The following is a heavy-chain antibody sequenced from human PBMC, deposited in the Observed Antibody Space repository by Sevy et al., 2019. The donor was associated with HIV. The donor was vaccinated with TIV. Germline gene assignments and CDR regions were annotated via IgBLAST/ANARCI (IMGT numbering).Heavy chain of an antibody. CDR1: GFTFSDYY. D-gene: IGHD6-13*01. CDR2: NSSSGSTI. CDR3: ARGGIAAADPTYYYYYGMDV. Sequence: GGSLRLSCAASGFTFSDYYMSWIRQAPGKGLEWVSCNSSSGSTIYYADSVKGRFTISRDNAKNSLYLQMNSLRAEDTAVYYCARGGIAAADPTYYYYYGMDVWGQGTTVTVSS. V-gene: IGHV3-11*01. J-gene: IGHJ6*02.